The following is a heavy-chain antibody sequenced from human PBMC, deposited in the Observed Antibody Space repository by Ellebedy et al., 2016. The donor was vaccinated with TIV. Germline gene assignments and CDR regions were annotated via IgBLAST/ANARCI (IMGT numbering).Heavy chain of an antibody. CDR3: ARGRTQKLDS. J-gene: IGHJ4*02. CDR2: INTDGSST. D-gene: IGHD1-14*01. CDR1: GFTFNSFW. Sequence: GESLKISCAASGFTFNSFWMHWVRQAPGKGLVWVSRINTDGSSTNYADSVKGRYTISRNNAKNTLYLQMNSLRAEDTAVYYCARGRTQKLDSWGQGTLVTVSS. V-gene: IGHV3-74*01.